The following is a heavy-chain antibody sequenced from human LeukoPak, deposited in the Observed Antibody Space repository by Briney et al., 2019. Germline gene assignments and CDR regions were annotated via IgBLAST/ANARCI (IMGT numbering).Heavy chain of an antibody. D-gene: IGHD3-3*02. Sequence: PGRSLRLSCAASGSSFDTYAMHWVRQAPGQGLEWVALICHDGSHKFYSNSVRGQFTISRDNTKNTVYLQMNNLRPDDTAVYYCARDIFGTGSYHDFWGPGTIVTVS. V-gene: IGHV3-33*01. J-gene: IGHJ4*02. CDR2: ICHDGSHK. CDR1: GSSFDTYA. CDR3: ARDIFGTGSYHDF.